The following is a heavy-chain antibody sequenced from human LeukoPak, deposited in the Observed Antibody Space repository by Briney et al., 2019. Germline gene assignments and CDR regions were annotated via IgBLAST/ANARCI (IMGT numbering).Heavy chain of an antibody. V-gene: IGHV1-2*02. CDR1: GYTFTGDY. CDR2: INPNSGGT. J-gene: IGHJ3*02. D-gene: IGHD2-2*02. Sequence: ASVKVSCKASGYTFTGDYMHWVRQAPGQGLEWMGWINPNSGGTKYAQKFQGRVTMTRDTSISTAYMELSRLRSDDTAVYYCARGGFVVVPAAIGRDDAFDIWGQGTMVTVSS. CDR3: ARGGFVVVPAAIGRDDAFDI.